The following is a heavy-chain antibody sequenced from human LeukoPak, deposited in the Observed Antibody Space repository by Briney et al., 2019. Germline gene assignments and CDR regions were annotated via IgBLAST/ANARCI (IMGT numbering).Heavy chain of an antibody. V-gene: IGHV4-59*01. J-gene: IGHJ4*02. D-gene: IGHD4/OR15-4a*01. Sequence: SETLSLTCTVSGGSISGYYWSWIRQPPGKGLEWTGYIYYTGTANYIPSLKSRVSMSVDTSKNQFFLKVNSVTAADTAIYYCARFERGAQSEALHYWGPGTLVTVSS. CDR2: IYYTGTA. CDR3: ARFERGAQSEALHY. CDR1: GGSISGYY.